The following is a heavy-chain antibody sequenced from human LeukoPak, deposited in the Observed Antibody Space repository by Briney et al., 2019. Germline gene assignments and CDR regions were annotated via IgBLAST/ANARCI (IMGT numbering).Heavy chain of an antibody. Sequence: SGTLSLTCAVSGGSISSSNWWSWVRQPPGKGLEWIGEIYHSGSTNYNPSLKSRVTISVDKSKNQFSLKLSSVTAADTAVYYCARDLDSSAPGGAFDIWGQGTMVTVSS. CDR3: ARDLDSSAPGGAFDI. CDR1: GGSISSSNW. V-gene: IGHV4-4*02. J-gene: IGHJ3*02. CDR2: IYHSGST. D-gene: IGHD3-22*01.